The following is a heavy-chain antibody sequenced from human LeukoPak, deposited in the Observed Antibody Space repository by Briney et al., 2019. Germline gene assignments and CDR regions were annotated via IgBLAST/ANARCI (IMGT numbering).Heavy chain of an antibody. CDR3: AKDHSSGWYYFDY. V-gene: IGHV3-30*18. CDR2: ISYDGSNK. CDR1: GFTFSSYG. D-gene: IGHD6-19*01. Sequence: GRSLRLSCAASGFTFSSYGMHWVRQAPGKGLEWVAVISYDGSNKYYADSGKGRFTISRDNSKNTLYLQMNSLRAEDTAVYYCAKDHSSGWYYFDYWGQGTLVTVSS. J-gene: IGHJ4*02.